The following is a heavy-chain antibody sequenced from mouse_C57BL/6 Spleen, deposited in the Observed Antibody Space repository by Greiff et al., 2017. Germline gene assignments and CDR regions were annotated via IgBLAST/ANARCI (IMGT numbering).Heavy chain of an antibody. CDR3: ASHYYGSSLAWFAY. J-gene: IGHJ3*01. D-gene: IGHD1-1*01. CDR1: GFTFSSYT. CDR2: ISGGGGNT. V-gene: IGHV5-9*01. Sequence: DVQLQESGGGLVKPGGSLKLSCAASGFTFSSYTMSWVRQTPEKRLEWVATISGGGGNTYYPDSVKGRFTISRDNAKNTLYLQMSSLRSEDTALYYCASHYYGSSLAWFAYWGQGTLVTVSA.